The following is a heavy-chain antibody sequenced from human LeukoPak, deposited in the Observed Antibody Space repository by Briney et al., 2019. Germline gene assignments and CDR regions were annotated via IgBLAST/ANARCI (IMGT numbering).Heavy chain of an antibody. D-gene: IGHD2-15*01. V-gene: IGHV3-73*01. J-gene: IGHJ4*02. CDR2: IRSKVNSYAT. CDR1: GFTVSDSA. CDR3: TGGSDY. Sequence: GGALKLSCAASGFTVSDSAIQGVGQARGKGLEWVGRIRSKVNSYATAYAESVKGRFIFSRDDSKNTAYLQMNSLKTEDTAMYYCTGGSDYWGQGTLVTVSS.